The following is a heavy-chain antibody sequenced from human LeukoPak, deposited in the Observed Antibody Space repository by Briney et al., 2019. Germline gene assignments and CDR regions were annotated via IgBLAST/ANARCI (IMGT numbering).Heavy chain of an antibody. J-gene: IGHJ4*02. CDR3: ARSANYGGHAFFDY. CDR1: GFTFSSYW. V-gene: IGHV3-7*01. Sequence: GGSLRLSCAASGFTFSSYWMIWVRQTPGKGLEWVANIKHDGSEDYFVDSVKGRFTISRDNAENSLHLQMSSLRAEDTAVYYCARSANYGGHAFFDYWGQGILVIVSS. CDR2: IKHDGSED. D-gene: IGHD4/OR15-4a*01.